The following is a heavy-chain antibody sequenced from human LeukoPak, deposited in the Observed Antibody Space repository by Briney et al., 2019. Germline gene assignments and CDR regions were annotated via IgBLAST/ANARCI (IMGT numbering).Heavy chain of an antibody. CDR1: GFTFSSSW. CDR3: ARGGYYYFDY. D-gene: IGHD2-15*01. J-gene: IGHJ4*02. Sequence: PGGSLRLSCAASGFTFSSSWMHWVRQAPGKGLVWVSCINSDGRSTSYADSVKGRFTISRDNAKNTLFLQMNSLRVEDTAVYYCARGGYYYFDYWGQGTLVTVSS. CDR2: INSDGRST. V-gene: IGHV3-74*01.